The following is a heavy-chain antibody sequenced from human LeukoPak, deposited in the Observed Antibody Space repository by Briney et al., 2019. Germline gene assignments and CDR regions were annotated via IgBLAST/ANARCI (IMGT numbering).Heavy chain of an antibody. CDR2: ISAYNGNT. V-gene: IGHV1-18*01. CDR1: GYTFTSYG. J-gene: IGHJ4*02. Sequence: ASVKVSCKASGYTFTSYGISWVRQAPGQGLEWMGWISAYNGNTNYAQKLQGRVTMTTDTSTSTAYMELRSLRSDDTAVYYCARGPDYYDSSGHSDYWGQGTLVTVSS. D-gene: IGHD3-22*01. CDR3: ARGPDYYDSSGHSDY.